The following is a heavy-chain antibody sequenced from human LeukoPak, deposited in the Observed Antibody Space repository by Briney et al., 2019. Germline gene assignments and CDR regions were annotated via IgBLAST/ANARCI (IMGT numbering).Heavy chain of an antibody. CDR3: ARARLGYYYDSSGYRH. V-gene: IGHV1-18*04. D-gene: IGHD3-22*01. CDR2: ISAYNGNT. J-gene: IGHJ4*02. CDR1: GYTFTGYY. Sequence: ASVKVSCRASGYTFTGYYMHWVRQAPGQGLEWMGWISAYNGNTNYAQKLQGRVTMTTDTSTSTAYMELRSLRSDDTAVYYCARARLGYYYDSSGYRHWGQGTLVTVSS.